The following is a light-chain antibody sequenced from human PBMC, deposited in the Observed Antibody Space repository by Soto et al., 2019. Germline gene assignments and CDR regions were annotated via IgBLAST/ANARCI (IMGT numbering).Light chain of an antibody. CDR3: SSYAGSNTV. J-gene: IGLJ2*01. Sequence: QSALTQPPSASGSPXQSVTXSXTXTSSDVGGYNYVSWYQQHPGKAPKLMIYEVSKRPSGVPDRFSGSKSGNTASLTVSGLQAEDEADYYCSSYAGSNTVFGGGTKVTVL. CDR2: EVS. V-gene: IGLV2-8*01. CDR1: SSDVGGYNY.